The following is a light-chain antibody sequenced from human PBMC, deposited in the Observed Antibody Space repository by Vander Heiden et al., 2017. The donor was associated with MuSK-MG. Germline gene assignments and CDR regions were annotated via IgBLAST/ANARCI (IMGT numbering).Light chain of an antibody. CDR2: KSS. CDR1: QSLVHSDGNTY. V-gene: IGKV2-24*01. CDR3: RQAKQSPIT. Sequence: DIVMTQTPLSSPVTLGQPASISCRSSQSLVHSDGNTYLTWLQQRPGQPPRLLIYKSSNRGSGVPDRFSGNGAGTDFTLKISRVEAGDVGVYYCRQAKQSPITFGQGTLLEIK. J-gene: IGKJ5*01.